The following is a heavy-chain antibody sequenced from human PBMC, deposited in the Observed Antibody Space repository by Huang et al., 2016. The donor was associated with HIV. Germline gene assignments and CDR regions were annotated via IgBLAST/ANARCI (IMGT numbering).Heavy chain of an antibody. V-gene: IGHV4-39*01. CDR2: IYYSGST. CDR3: ARQLKVLVIGPGLDALDL. CDR1: GGSISTSDYF. Sequence: QLQLQESGPGLVNPSETLSLTCIVSGGSISTSDYFWGWIRQPPGKGLEWIGGIYYSGSTYYNPSLKSRVTVSADTSSNQFSLNMRSVTAADTAVYYCARQLKVLVIGPGLDALDLWGQGTMVTVAS. J-gene: IGHJ3*01. D-gene: IGHD3-9*01.